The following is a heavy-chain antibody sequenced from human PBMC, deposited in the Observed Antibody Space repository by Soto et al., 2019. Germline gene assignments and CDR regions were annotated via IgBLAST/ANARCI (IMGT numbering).Heavy chain of an antibody. CDR3: ANTDGYEVEY. V-gene: IGHV5-51*01. J-gene: IGHJ4*02. Sequence: GESLKISCKGSGYSFVSYWIAWVRQMPGKGLEWMGSIYPGDSDTTYSPSIQGKVTISADKYSTTVYLQWNTLNASDTAMYYCANTDGYEVEYWGQGTQVTVSS. CDR1: GYSFVSYW. D-gene: IGHD5-18*01. CDR2: IYPGDSDT.